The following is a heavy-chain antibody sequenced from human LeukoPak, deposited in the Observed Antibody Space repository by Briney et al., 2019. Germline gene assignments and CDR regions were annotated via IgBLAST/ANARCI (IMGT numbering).Heavy chain of an antibody. D-gene: IGHD6-19*01. CDR2: ISAYKGNT. CDR1: RYSFTGYY. Sequence: GASVKGSCKTSRYSFTGYYMQWVRQAPGQGLEWMGWISAYKGNTNYAQKLQGRVTITTDTSTSTAYMELRNLRSDDTDVYYCAREGIAVAGIDYYYYYMDVWGKGTTVTVSS. J-gene: IGHJ6*03. CDR3: AREGIAVAGIDYYYYYMDV. V-gene: IGHV1-18*04.